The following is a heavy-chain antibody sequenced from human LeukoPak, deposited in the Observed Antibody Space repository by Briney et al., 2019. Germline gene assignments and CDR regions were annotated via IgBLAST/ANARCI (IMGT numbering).Heavy chain of an antibody. CDR1: GGTFSSYA. D-gene: IGHD3-22*01. V-gene: IGHV1-69*01. J-gene: IGHJ4*02. Sequence: SVKVSCKASGGTFSSYAISWVRQAPGQGLEWMGGIIPIFGTANYAQKFQGRVTITADESTSTAYMELSSLRSEGTAVYYCARAESDDYYGSTELDYWGQGTLVTVSS. CDR3: ARAESDDYYGSTELDY. CDR2: IIPIFGTA.